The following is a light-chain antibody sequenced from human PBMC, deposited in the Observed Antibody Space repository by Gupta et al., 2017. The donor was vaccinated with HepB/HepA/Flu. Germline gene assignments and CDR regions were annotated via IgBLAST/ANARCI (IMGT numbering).Light chain of an antibody. CDR3: AASDDTTNGRWL. Sequence: QSVLTQPPSASGTPGQRVTISCSGSRSNIGANMVNWYQQLPGTAPTLLIHTNNQRASGVPDRFSGSNSGTSASLAISGLQSEDEADYYCAASDDTTNGRWLFGGGTKLTVL. J-gene: IGLJ3*02. CDR2: TNN. V-gene: IGLV1-44*01. CDR1: RSNIGANM.